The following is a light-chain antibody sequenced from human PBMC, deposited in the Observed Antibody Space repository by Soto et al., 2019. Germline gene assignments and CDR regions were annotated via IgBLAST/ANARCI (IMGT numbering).Light chain of an antibody. V-gene: IGKV3-20*01. Sequence: EIVLTQSPGTLSLSPGERATLSWRASQSVSSSYLAWYQQKPGQAPRLLIYGASSRATGIPDRVSGSGSGTDFTLTISRLEPEDFEVYYCQQYGSSPLTFGGGTKVDIK. CDR2: GAS. CDR3: QQYGSSPLT. J-gene: IGKJ4*01. CDR1: QSVSSSY.